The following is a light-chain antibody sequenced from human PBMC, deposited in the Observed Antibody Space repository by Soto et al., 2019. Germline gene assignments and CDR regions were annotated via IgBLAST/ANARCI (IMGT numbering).Light chain of an antibody. CDR1: PSISSSY. Sequence: EIVLTQSPGTLSLFPGERATLSCRASPSISSSYLAWYQQKPGQAPRLLIYAASSRATGIPDRFSGAGSATDFTLTISRLEPEDFAVYYCHQYGSAPAWTFGQGTKVEIK. J-gene: IGKJ1*01. CDR3: HQYGSAPAWT. CDR2: AAS. V-gene: IGKV3-20*01.